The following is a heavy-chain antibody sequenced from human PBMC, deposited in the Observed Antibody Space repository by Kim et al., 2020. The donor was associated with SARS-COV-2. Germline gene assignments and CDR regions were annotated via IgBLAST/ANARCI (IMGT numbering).Heavy chain of an antibody. V-gene: IGHV3-30*18. CDR2: ISYDGSNK. D-gene: IGHD6-19*01. CDR1: GFTFSSYG. Sequence: GGSLRLSCAASGFTFSSYGMHWVRQAPGKGLEWVAVISYDGSNKYYADSVKGRFTISRDNSKNTLYLQMNSLRAEDTAVYYCAKDSPQRPGSGWYVRGDPTNGFDYWGQGTLVTVSS. CDR3: AKDSPQRPGSGWYVRGDPTNGFDY. J-gene: IGHJ4*02.